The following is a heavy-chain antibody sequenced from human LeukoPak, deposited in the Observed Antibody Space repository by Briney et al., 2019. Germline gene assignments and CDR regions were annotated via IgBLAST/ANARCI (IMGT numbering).Heavy chain of an antibody. CDR2: IYYTGST. CDR3: ARHPPTSPFDY. D-gene: IGHD5-12*01. V-gene: IGHV4-59*08. J-gene: IGHJ4*02. CDR1: GGSISSYY. Sequence: AETLSLTCNVSGGSISSYYWSWIRQPPGKGLEWIGYIYYTGSTNYSPSLKSRVTISVDTSKNQFSLKLNSVTAADTAVYYCARHPPTSPFDYWGQGTLVTVSS.